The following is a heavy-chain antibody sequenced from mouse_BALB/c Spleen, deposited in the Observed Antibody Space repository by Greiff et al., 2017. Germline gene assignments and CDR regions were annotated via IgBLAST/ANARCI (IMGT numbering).Heavy chain of an antibody. Sequence: EVKLVESGGDLVKPGGSLKLSCAASGFTFSSYGMSWVRQTPDKRLEWVATISSGGSYTYYPDSVKGRFTISRDNAKNTLYLQMSSLKSEDTAMYYCARQGVVDAMDYWGQGTSVTVSS. V-gene: IGHV5-6*01. J-gene: IGHJ4*01. D-gene: IGHD1-1*01. CDR3: ARQGVVDAMDY. CDR2: ISSGGSYT. CDR1: GFTFSSYG.